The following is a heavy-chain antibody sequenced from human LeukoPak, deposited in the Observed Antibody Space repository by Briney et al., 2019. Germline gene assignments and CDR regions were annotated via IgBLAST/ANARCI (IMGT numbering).Heavy chain of an antibody. CDR3: ARGDVAARLAN. D-gene: IGHD6-6*01. CDR1: GGSFSGYY. CDR2: ITHNGRT. Sequence: SETLSLTCAFYGGSFSGYYWSWIRQPPGEGLEWIGEITHNGRTNYNPSLKSRVTIAGDTSNNQFSLKLSSVTDTDTAVYYCARGDVAARLANRGQGTLITVSS. V-gene: IGHV4-34*01. J-gene: IGHJ4*02.